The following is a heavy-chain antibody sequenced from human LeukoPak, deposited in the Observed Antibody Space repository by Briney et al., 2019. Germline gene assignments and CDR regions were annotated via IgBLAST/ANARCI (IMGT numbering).Heavy chain of an antibody. CDR2: IYHSGST. D-gene: IGHD3-22*01. CDR3: ARGGSGYYDSSGYPAEYFQH. V-gene: IGHV4-34*01. J-gene: IGHJ1*01. Sequence: PSETLSLTCAVYGGSFSGYYWSWIRQPPGKGLEWIGYIYHSGSTYYNPSLKSRVTISVDRSKNQFSLKLSSVTAADTAVYYCARGGSGYYDSSGYPAEYFQHWGQGTLVTVFS. CDR1: GGSFSGYY.